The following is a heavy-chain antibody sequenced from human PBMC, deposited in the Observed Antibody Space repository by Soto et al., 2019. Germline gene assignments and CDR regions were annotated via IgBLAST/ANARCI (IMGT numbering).Heavy chain of an antibody. CDR2: VYYSGTT. J-gene: IGHJ4*02. CDR3: ARTTAVPNTLRSRYFFDY. V-gene: IGHV4-61*01. Sequence: NPSETLSLTCSVSGGSVSDKTYYWGWIRQPPGKRLEWIGYVYYSGTTNYNPSLKSRVTISVDLSRNRFSLRLSSVTTADTALYYCARTTAVPNTLRSRYFFDYWGQGTLVTVSS. D-gene: IGHD4-17*01. CDR1: GGSVSDKTYY.